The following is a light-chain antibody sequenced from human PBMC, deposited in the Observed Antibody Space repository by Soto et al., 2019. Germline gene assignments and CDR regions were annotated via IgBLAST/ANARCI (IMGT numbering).Light chain of an antibody. CDR2: DVS. CDR1: SSDVGVYDY. Sequence: QSALTQPASVSGSPGQSITISCTGTSSDVGVYDYVSWYQQHPGKAPKLMIYDVSNRPAGVSNRFSGSKSGNTASLTISGLQDEDEAYYYCSSYTSSTTLVFGGGTKVTVL. J-gene: IGLJ3*02. CDR3: SSYTSSTTLV. V-gene: IGLV2-14*03.